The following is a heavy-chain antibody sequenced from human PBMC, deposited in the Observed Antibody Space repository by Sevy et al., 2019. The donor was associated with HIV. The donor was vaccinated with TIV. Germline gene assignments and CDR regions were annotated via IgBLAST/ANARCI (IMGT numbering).Heavy chain of an antibody. Sequence: GGSLRLSCAASGFTFSSYAMHWVRQAPGKGLEWVAVISYDGSNKYYADSVKGRFTISRDNSKNTLYLQMNSLRVEDTAVYYCARDLMTTVTPGIDYWGQGTLVTVSS. CDR3: ARDLMTTVTPGIDY. CDR1: GFTFSSYA. J-gene: IGHJ4*02. V-gene: IGHV3-30-3*01. D-gene: IGHD4-4*01. CDR2: ISYDGSNK.